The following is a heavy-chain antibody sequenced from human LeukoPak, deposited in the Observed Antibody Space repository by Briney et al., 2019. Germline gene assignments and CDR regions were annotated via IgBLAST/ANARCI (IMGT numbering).Heavy chain of an antibody. J-gene: IGHJ4*02. Sequence: SETLSLTCTVSGGSISSYYWSWIRQPPGKGLEWIGYIYYSGSTNYNPSLKSRVTISVDTSKNQFSLNLNSVTAADTAVYYCLRVGASRRFDYWGQGTLVTVSS. CDR1: GGSISSYY. D-gene: IGHD1-26*01. CDR3: LRVGASRRFDY. V-gene: IGHV4-59*08. CDR2: IYYSGST.